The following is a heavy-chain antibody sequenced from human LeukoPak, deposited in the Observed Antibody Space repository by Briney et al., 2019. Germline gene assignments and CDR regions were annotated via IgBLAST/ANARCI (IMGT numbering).Heavy chain of an antibody. J-gene: IGHJ3*01. CDR3: ARDMELST. Sequence: PGGSLRLSCAASGFTFSDYYMSWIRQAPGKGLEWVSLISFSGANSYYPDSVKGRFSVSRDNSKDTLYLQLSGLRADDTAIYYCARDMELSTWGPGTMVTVSS. D-gene: IGHD3-16*02. CDR2: ISFSGANS. V-gene: IGHV3-23*01. CDR1: GFTFSDYY.